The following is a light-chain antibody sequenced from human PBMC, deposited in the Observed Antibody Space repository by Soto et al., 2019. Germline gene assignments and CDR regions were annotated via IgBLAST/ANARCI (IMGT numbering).Light chain of an antibody. Sequence: DVVLTQSPLSLPVTLGQPASISCRSTQSLVYSDGNIYLNWFQQRPGQSPRRLIYKVSNRDSGGPDRFSGSGSGNDFTLKISRGEAEDVGVYYCMQGTHWPPITFGQGTRLEIK. V-gene: IGKV2-30*01. J-gene: IGKJ5*01. CDR1: QSLVYSDGNIY. CDR3: MQGTHWPPIT. CDR2: KVS.